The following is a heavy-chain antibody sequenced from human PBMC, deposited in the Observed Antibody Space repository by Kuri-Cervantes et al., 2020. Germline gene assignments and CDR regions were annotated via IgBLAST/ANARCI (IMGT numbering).Heavy chain of an antibody. V-gene: IGHV3-74*01. J-gene: IGHJ5*02. CDR2: INSDGSTS. D-gene: IGHD3-10*01. CDR1: GFTFSSYA. Sequence: GESLKISCAASGFTFSSYAMSWVRQAPGKGLEWVSRINSDGSTSGYADSVKGRFTVSRDNAKNTLYLQMNSLRAEDTAVYYCVRGRDTYYYGSGGGFDPWGQGTLVTVSS. CDR3: VRGRDTYYYGSGGGFDP.